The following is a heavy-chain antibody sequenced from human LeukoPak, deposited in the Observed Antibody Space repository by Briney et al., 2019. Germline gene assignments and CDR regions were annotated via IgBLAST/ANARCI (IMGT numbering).Heavy chain of an antibody. V-gene: IGHV3-7*01. CDR2: IKQDGSEK. J-gene: IGHJ4*02. CDR1: GFAFSTFW. CDR3: AREGSNFDY. Sequence: GGALRLSCAASGFAFSTFWMTWGRQAPGKGLEWVANIKQDGSEKYYVDSVKGRFTISRDNAMNSLYLQMNSLRAEDTAVYYCAREGSNFDYWGQGTLVTVSS.